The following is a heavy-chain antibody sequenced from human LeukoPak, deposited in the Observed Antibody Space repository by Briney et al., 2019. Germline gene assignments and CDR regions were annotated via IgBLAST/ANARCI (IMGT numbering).Heavy chain of an antibody. V-gene: IGHV3-30-3*01. CDR3: ARQGTGGTQWPIDY. CDR2: ISYDGTKQ. D-gene: IGHD6-19*01. CDR1: GFAFSGYA. J-gene: IGHJ4*02. Sequence: GRSLRLSCAASGFAFSGYAMHWVRQAPGKGLEWVAVISYDGTKQYYADSVKGRFTISRDNSKNTVSLQMNSLRAEDTAVYYCARQGTGGTQWPIDYWGQGTLVTVSS.